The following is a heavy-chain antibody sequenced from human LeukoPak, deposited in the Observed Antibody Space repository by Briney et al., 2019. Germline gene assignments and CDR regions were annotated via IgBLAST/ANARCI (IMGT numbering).Heavy chain of an antibody. D-gene: IGHD2-21*01. CDR2: ISGGGGT. V-gene: IGHV3-66*01. CDR3: ARVVDSTRAFHV. Sequence: GGSLRLSCAASGFTVTNSFLSWVRQAPGQGLEWVSLISGGGGTYYAASVKDGFTTSGGSSENSLYLQMNSLRPEDTAAYYCARVVDSTRAFHVWGPGTLVIVSS. J-gene: IGHJ3*01. CDR1: GFTVTNSF.